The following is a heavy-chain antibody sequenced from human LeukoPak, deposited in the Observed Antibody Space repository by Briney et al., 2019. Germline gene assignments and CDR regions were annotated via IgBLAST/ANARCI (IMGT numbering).Heavy chain of an antibody. CDR3: AKDTGSYFGGDFDY. CDR1: GFTFDDYA. Sequence: GRSLRLSCAASGFTFDDYAMHWVRQAPGEGLEWVSGISWNSGSIGYADSVKGRFTISRDNAKNSLYLQMNSLRAEDTALYYCAKDTGSYFGGDFDYWGQGTLVTVSS. CDR2: ISWNSGSI. D-gene: IGHD1-26*01. V-gene: IGHV3-9*01. J-gene: IGHJ4*02.